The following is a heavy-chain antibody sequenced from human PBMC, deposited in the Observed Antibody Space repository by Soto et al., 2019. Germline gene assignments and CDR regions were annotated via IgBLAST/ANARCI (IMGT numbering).Heavy chain of an antibody. D-gene: IGHD3-22*01. CDR3: AKDPRHDSIQKSYGMDV. Sequence: QVQLVESGGGVVQPGRSLRLSCAASGFTFSRYGMHWVRQAPGKGLEWVAIISYDGSNKYYADSVKGRFTISRDNSKHTLYLQMNSLRAEDTAVYYCAKDPRHDSIQKSYGMDVWGQGTTVTVSS. J-gene: IGHJ6*02. CDR2: ISYDGSNK. CDR1: GFTFSRYG. V-gene: IGHV3-30*18.